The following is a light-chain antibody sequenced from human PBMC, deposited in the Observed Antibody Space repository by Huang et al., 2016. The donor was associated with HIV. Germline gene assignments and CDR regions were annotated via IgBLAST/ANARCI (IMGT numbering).Light chain of an antibody. Sequence: DIVLTQSPASLSLSPGERATLSCRASQTISTYLAWYQQKPGQSPRLLIYDASNRVTGIPARFRGSGSGTDFTLTINNLEPEDSAVYYCQQRNNWPPTYTFGQGTKLEIK. V-gene: IGKV3-11*01. CDR3: QQRNNWPPTYT. CDR1: QTISTY. CDR2: DAS. J-gene: IGKJ2*01.